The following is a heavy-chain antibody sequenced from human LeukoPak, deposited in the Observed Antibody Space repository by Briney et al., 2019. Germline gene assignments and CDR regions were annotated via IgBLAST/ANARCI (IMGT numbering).Heavy chain of an antibody. Sequence: GGSLRLSCAASGFTVSSNYMSWVRQAPGKGLEWVSVIYSGGSTYYADSVKGRFTISRDNSKNTLYLQMNSLRAEDTAVYYCARGSSDYGGGNDYWGQGTLVTVSS. CDR2: IYSGGST. J-gene: IGHJ4*02. CDR3: ARGSSDYGGGNDY. CDR1: GFTVSSNY. V-gene: IGHV3-53*01. D-gene: IGHD4-23*01.